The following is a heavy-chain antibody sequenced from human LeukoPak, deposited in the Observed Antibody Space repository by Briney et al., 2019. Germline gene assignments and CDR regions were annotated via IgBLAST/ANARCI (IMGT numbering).Heavy chain of an antibody. CDR3: ARTNQISETAFDI. J-gene: IGHJ3*02. V-gene: IGHV4-59*01. D-gene: IGHD1-14*01. Sequence: SEILSLTCSVSSGSISNYYWSWIRQSPGKGLEWIGYILSSGSTNYNPSVKSRVTISVDTSRNQFSLKLRSVTAADTAVYYCARTNQISETAFDIWGQGTMVIVSS. CDR1: SGSISNYY. CDR2: ILSSGST.